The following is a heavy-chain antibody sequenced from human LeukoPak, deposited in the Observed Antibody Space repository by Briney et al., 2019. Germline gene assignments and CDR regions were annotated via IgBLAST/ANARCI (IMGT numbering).Heavy chain of an antibody. V-gene: IGHV5-51*01. D-gene: IGHD6-19*01. CDR3: ARCRRAVAGTAFDY. Sequence: ESLKISCTGSGSSFTNYWIGWVRQMPGKGLEWMGIIYPGDSETRDSPSFQGHVTISADKSISTAYLQWSSLEASDTAMYYCARCRRAVAGTAFDYWGQGTLVTVSS. CDR2: IYPGDSET. J-gene: IGHJ4*02. CDR1: GSSFTNYW.